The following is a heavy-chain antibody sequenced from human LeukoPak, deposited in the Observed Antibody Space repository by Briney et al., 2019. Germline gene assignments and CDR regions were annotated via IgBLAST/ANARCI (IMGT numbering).Heavy chain of an antibody. CDR2: IRYDGSNK. CDR1: GFTFSSYW. Sequence: GGSLRLSCAASGFTFSSYWMTWVRQAPGKGLEWVAFIRYDGSNKYYADSVKGRFTISRDNSKNTLYLQMNSLRAEDTAVYYCAAMTTVTNTLDYWGQGTLVTVSS. V-gene: IGHV3-30*02. D-gene: IGHD4-11*01. CDR3: AAMTTVTNTLDY. J-gene: IGHJ4*02.